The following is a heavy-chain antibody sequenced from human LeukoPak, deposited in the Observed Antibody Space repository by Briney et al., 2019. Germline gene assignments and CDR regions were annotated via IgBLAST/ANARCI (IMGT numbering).Heavy chain of an antibody. CDR2: VYYSERT. CDR1: SASVSSGNYY. J-gene: IGHJ4*02. Sequence: SETLSLTCTVSSASVSSGNYYWSWIRQPPGKGLEWIGYVYYSERTKYNPSLKSRVAMSVDTSKNQFSLNLNSVTAADTAVYYCATDPTPTSGWYYFDYWGQGILVTISS. CDR3: ATDPTPTSGWYYFDY. D-gene: IGHD6-19*01. V-gene: IGHV4-61*01.